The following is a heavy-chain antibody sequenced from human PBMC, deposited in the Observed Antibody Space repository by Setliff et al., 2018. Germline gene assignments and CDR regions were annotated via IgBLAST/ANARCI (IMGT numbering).Heavy chain of an antibody. CDR1: GFSLSTSGMC. CDR3: AHRGGMVRGSDAFDI. CDR2: IDWDDDK. V-gene: IGHV2-70*12. Sequence: SGPTLVNPTQTLTLTCTFSGFSLSTSGMCVSWIRQPPGKALEWLARIDWDDDKYYSTSLKTRLTISKDTSKNQVVLTMTNMDPVDTATYYCAHRGGMVRGSDAFDIWGQGTMVTVSS. D-gene: IGHD3-10*01. J-gene: IGHJ3*02.